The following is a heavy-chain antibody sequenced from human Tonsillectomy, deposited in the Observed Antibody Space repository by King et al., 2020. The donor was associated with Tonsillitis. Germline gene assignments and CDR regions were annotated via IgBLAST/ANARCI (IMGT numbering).Heavy chain of an antibody. D-gene: IGHD1-1*01. CDR1: GFIFSNYW. CDR2: INNDGSGT. CDR3: VRDTCGMPD. Sequence: VQLVESGGGLVQPGGSLTLSCAASGFIFSNYWMHWVRQAPGKGLVWVAHINNDGSGTTYADSVNGRFTISRDNAKSTLHLQMNSLRDEDMAVYYCVRDTCGMPDWGQGTLFTVSS. V-gene: IGHV3-74*01. J-gene: IGHJ4*02.